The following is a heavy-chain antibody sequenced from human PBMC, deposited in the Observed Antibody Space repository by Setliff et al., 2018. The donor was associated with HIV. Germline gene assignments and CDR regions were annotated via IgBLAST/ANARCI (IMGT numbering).Heavy chain of an antibody. D-gene: IGHD3-22*01. CDR3: ARHYDSSGYGDYLDD. J-gene: IGHJ4*02. V-gene: IGHV4-59*08. CDR1: GASISGSY. Sequence: PSETLSLTCTVSGASISGSYWIWIRRPPGKGLEWIGYMSLTRDTKYNPSLNSRVTTAIDTSKNQFSLELRSVAAADTAVYYCARHYDSSGYGDYLDDWGRGILVTVSS. CDR2: MSLTRDT.